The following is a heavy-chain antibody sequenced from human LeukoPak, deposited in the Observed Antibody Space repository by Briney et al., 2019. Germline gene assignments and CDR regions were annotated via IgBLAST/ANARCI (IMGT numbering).Heavy chain of an antibody. J-gene: IGHJ3*02. CDR2: ISSSSSTI. Sequence: GGSLRLSCAASGFTVSSNYMSWVRQAPGKGLEWVSYISSSSSTIYYADSVKGRFTVSRDNARKSLFLQMNNLRDEDAAVYYCVRAVRRSFDIWGQGTMVTVSS. V-gene: IGHV3-48*02. CDR3: VRAVRRSFDI. D-gene: IGHD3-10*01. CDR1: GFTVSSNY.